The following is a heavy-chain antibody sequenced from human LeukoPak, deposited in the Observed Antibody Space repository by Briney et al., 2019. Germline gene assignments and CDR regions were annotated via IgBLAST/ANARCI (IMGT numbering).Heavy chain of an antibody. V-gene: IGHV1-8*01. CDR3: ARGPPNWGYDY. CDR1: GYTFTSYD. CDR2: MSPNSGDT. D-gene: IGHD7-27*01. Sequence: ASGKVSCKASGYTFTSYDFNWVRQATGQRPEWKGWMSPNSGDTGYAQKFQDRVTMTRNTSISTAYMELSSLRSDDTAVYYCARGPPNWGYDYWGPGTLVTVSS. J-gene: IGHJ4*02.